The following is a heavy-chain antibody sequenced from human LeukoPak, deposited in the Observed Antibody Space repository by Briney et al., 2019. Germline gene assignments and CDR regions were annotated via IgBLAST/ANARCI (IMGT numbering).Heavy chain of an antibody. Sequence: GESLKISCKGSGYSFTSYWIGWVRQMPGKGLEWMGIIYPDDSDTRYSPSFQDQVAISADKSISTAYLQWSSLKASDTAMYYCARERSSQGYFDFWGQGTLVTVSS. J-gene: IGHJ4*02. CDR3: ARERSSQGYFDF. CDR2: IYPDDSDT. V-gene: IGHV5-51*01. CDR1: GYSFTSYW. D-gene: IGHD6-6*01.